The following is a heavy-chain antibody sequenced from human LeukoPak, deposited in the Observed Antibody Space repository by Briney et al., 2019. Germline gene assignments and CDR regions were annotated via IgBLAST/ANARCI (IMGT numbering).Heavy chain of an antibody. D-gene: IGHD3-22*01. Sequence: GGSLRLSCAASGYTVSSNYMSWVRQAPGKGLEWVSVIYSGGSTYYADPVKGRFTISRDNSKNTLYLQMNSLRAEDTAVYYCARDRRLADSSGYYSDARYYYYGMDVWGQGTTVTVSS. CDR2: IYSGGST. V-gene: IGHV3-53*01. J-gene: IGHJ6*02. CDR3: ARDRRLADSSGYYSDARYYYYGMDV. CDR1: GYTVSSNY.